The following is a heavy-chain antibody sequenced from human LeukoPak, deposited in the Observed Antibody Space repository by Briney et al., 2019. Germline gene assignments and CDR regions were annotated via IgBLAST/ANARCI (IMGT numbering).Heavy chain of an antibody. J-gene: IGHJ6*03. Sequence: SETLSLTCTVSGGSISSYYWSWVRQPPGKGLEWIGYIYYSGSTNYNPSLKSRVTISVDTSKNQFSLKLSSVTAADTAVYYCARISIAVAGGYYYYYMDVWGKGTTVTVSS. CDR3: ARISIAVAGGYYYYYMDV. V-gene: IGHV4-59*12. CDR1: GGSISSYY. CDR2: IYYSGST. D-gene: IGHD6-19*01.